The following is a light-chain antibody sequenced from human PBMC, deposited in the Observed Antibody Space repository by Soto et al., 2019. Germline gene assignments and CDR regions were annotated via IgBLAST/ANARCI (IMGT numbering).Light chain of an antibody. Sequence: EIVLTQSPGTLSLSPGERSTLSCRASQSVSSSYLAWYQQKPGQAPRLLIYGASSRATGLPDRFSGSGSGTDFTLTISILEPEDFAVYYCQQYGSSPLFTFGPGTQVDIK. CDR3: QQYGSSPLFT. V-gene: IGKV3-20*01. J-gene: IGKJ3*01. CDR2: GAS. CDR1: QSVSSSY.